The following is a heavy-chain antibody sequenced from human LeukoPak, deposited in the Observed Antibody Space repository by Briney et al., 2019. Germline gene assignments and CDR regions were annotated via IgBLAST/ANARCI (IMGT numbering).Heavy chain of an antibody. CDR2: ISGSGGST. D-gene: IGHD3-22*01. CDR3: AKDLISYDSSGYYNY. Sequence: GGSLRLSCAASGFTFSGYAMSWVRQAPGKGLEWVSAISGSGGSTYYADSVKGRFTISRDNSKNTLYLQMNSLRAEDTAVYYCAKDLISYDSSGYYNYWGQGTLVTVSS. V-gene: IGHV3-23*01. J-gene: IGHJ4*02. CDR1: GFTFSGYA.